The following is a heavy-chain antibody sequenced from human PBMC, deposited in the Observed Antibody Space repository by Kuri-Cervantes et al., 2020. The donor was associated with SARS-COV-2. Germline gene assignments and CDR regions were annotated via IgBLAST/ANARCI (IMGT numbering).Heavy chain of an antibody. CDR1: GFTFSSYG. CDR3: AKAIVVAPAALPNFDY. CDR2: ISGSGGST. J-gene: IGHJ4*02. V-gene: IGHV3-23*01. D-gene: IGHD2-2*01. Sequence: ETLSLTCAASGFTFSSYGMHWVRQAPGKGLEWVSAISGSGGSTYYADSVKGRFTISRDNSKNTLYLQMNSLRAEDTAVYYCAKAIVVAPAALPNFDYWGQGTLVTVSS.